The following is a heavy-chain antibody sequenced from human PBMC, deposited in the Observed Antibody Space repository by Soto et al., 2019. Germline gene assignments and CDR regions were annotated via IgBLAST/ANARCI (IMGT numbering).Heavy chain of an antibody. Sequence: PSEPLSLTCTVSSGSISSTSYCWAWIRQPPGKGLEWIGAIYYDGTTYYTESLKSRVSISVDTPKNQFSLKLNSVTAADTAVYFCARQGRNMKIVLVKHYVADVCGQGSAVTVAS. D-gene: IGHD3-22*01. CDR1: SGSISSTSYC. CDR2: IYYDGTT. CDR3: ARQGRNMKIVLVKHYVADV. V-gene: IGHV4-39*01. J-gene: IGHJ6*02.